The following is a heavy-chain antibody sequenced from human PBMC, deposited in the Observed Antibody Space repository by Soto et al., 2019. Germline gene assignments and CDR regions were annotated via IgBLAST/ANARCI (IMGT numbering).Heavy chain of an antibody. J-gene: IGHJ5*02. CDR2: ICNSGST. D-gene: IGHD2-2*02. V-gene: IGHV4-59*01. CDR1: GGSIRSYC. CDR3: ARRYCSSTSCYRWFDP. Sequence: SETLSLTCTVSGGSIRSYCWTWIRQPPGEGLEWIGCICNSGSTNYNPSLKSRVTISVDTSKNQFSLQLSSVTAADTAVYYCARRYCSSTSCYRWFDPWGQGTLVTVSS.